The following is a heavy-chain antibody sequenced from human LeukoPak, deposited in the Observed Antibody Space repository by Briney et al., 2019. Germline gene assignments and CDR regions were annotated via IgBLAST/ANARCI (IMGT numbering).Heavy chain of an antibody. J-gene: IGHJ4*02. CDR2: INPSGGST. V-gene: IGHV1-46*01. CDR1: GYTFSSYD. D-gene: IGHD6-13*01. Sequence: GASVKVSCTASGYTFSSYDINWVRQAPGQGLEWMGIINPSGGSTSYTQKFQGRVTMTRDTSTSTVYMELSSLRSEDMAVYYCARVFSSSWYPVDFDYWGQGTLVTVSS. CDR3: ARVFSSSWYPVDFDY.